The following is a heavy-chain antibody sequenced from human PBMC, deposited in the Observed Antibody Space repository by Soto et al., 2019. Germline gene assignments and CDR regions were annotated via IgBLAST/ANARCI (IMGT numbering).Heavy chain of an antibody. CDR2: ISGSGDST. V-gene: IGHV3-23*01. Sequence: LRLSKASSGFTLSTCDMSWVRQAPGKGLEWVSVISGSGDSTYYADSVKGRFTISRDNSKNTLYLQMNSLRAEDTAVYYCAKDSSGYYGVFDDWGQGTLVTVSS. D-gene: IGHD3-22*01. J-gene: IGHJ4*02. CDR1: GFTLSTCD. CDR3: AKDSSGYYGVFDD.